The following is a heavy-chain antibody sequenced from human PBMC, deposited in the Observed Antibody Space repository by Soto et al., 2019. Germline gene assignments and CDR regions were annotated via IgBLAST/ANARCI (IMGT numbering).Heavy chain of an antibody. CDR1: GYTFTSYD. CDR2: MNPNSGNT. Sequence: RASVKVSCKASGYTFTSYDINWVRQATGQGLEWMGWMNPNSGNTGYAQKFQGRVTMTRNTSISTAYMELSSLRSEDTAVYYCARGGRHDYGDHYYYMDVWGKGTTVTVSS. CDR3: ARGGRHDYGDHYYYMDV. V-gene: IGHV1-8*01. J-gene: IGHJ6*03. D-gene: IGHD4-17*01.